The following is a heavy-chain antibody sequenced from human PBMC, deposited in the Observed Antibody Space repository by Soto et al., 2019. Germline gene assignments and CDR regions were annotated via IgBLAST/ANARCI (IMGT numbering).Heavy chain of an antibody. D-gene: IGHD1-1*01. CDR3: TRDPPGTGIDY. J-gene: IGHJ4*02. V-gene: IGHV3-74*01. CDR2: ISADGSST. Sequence: EVQLVESGGGLVQPGGSLRLSCAVSGFTFSSYLMHWVRQAPGKGLVWVSRISADGSSTHYADSVKGRFTISRDNAKNTLYLQMTSLRAEDTAVYYCTRDPPGTGIDYWGQGTLVTVSS. CDR1: GFTFSSYL.